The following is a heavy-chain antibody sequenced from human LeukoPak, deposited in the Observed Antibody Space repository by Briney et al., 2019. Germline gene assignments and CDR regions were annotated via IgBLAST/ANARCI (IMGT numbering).Heavy chain of an antibody. CDR2: FDPEDGET. V-gene: IGHV1-24*01. Sequence: ASVKVSCKVSGYTLTELSMHWVRQAPGKGLEWMGGFDPEDGETIYAQKFQGRVTMTEDTSTDTAYMELSSLRSEDTAVYYCATVQPLRFLKWLNYWGQGTLVTVSS. CDR3: ATVQPLRFLKWLNY. CDR1: GYTLTELS. D-gene: IGHD3-3*01. J-gene: IGHJ4*02.